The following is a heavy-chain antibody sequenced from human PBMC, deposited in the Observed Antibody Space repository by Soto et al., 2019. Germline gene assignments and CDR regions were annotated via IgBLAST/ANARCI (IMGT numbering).Heavy chain of an antibody. D-gene: IGHD6-19*01. J-gene: IGHJ6*02. CDR3: ARAGVSSSGWWDADPYYYGMDV. CDR1: GFTFSSYD. Sequence: HPGGSLRLSCAASGFTFSSYDMHWVRQATGKGLEWVSAIGTAGDTYYPGSVKGRFTISRENAKNSLYLQMNSLRAEDTAVYYCARAGVSSSGWWDADPYYYGMDVWGQGTTVTVSS. CDR2: IGTAGDT. V-gene: IGHV3-13*01.